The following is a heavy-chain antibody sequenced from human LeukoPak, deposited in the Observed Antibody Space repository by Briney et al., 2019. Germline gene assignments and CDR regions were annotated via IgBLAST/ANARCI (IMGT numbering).Heavy chain of an antibody. CDR3: ARTDVVTAPNAFDI. Sequence: ASVKVSCKASGYTFTGYYMHWVRQAPGQGLEWMGWINPNSGGTNYAQKFQGRVTMTRDTSISTSYMELSSLRSDDTAVYYCARTDVVTAPNAFDIWGQGTVVIVSS. CDR1: GYTFTGYY. D-gene: IGHD2-21*02. J-gene: IGHJ3*02. V-gene: IGHV1-2*02. CDR2: INPNSGGT.